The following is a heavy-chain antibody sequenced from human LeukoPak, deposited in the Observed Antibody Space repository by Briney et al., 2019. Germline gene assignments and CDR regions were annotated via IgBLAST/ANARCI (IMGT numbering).Heavy chain of an antibody. CDR3: ARVAARISKGNRFDP. Sequence: SVKVSCKASVCTFSCYAISWVRQAPGQGLEWMGGMIPIFGTANYAQKVQGRVTITADESTSTAYMELSSLRTEERAVYYSARVAARISKGNRFDPWGQGTLVTVSS. CDR2: MIPIFGTA. D-gene: IGHD5-12*01. J-gene: IGHJ5*02. CDR1: VCTFSCYA. V-gene: IGHV1-69*13.